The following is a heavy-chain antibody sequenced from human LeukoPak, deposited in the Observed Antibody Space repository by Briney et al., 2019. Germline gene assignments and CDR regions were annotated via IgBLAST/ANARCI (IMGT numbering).Heavy chain of an antibody. V-gene: IGHV4-59*08. Sequence: SETLSLTCTVSGGSISSYYWSWIRQPPGKGLEWIGYIYYSGSTNYNPSLKSRVTISVDTSKNQFSLKLSSVTAADTAVYYCARSHDYGDSHYFDYWGQGTLVTVSS. J-gene: IGHJ4*02. CDR2: IYYSGST. D-gene: IGHD4-17*01. CDR3: ARSHDYGDSHYFDY. CDR1: GGSISSYY.